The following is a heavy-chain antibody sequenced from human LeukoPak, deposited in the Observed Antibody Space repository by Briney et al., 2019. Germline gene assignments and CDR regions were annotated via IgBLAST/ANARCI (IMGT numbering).Heavy chain of an antibody. CDR1: GYTFTSYD. CDR2: MNPNSGNT. D-gene: IGHD3-22*01. V-gene: IGHV1-8*03. Sequence: ASVKVSSKASGYTFTSYDINWVRQATGQGLEWMGWMNPNSGNTGYAQKFQGRVTITRNTAISTAYMELSSLRSEDTAVYYCARVAYYDSSGYYYVMDAFDIWGQGTMVTVSS. CDR3: ARVAYYDSSGYYYVMDAFDI. J-gene: IGHJ3*02.